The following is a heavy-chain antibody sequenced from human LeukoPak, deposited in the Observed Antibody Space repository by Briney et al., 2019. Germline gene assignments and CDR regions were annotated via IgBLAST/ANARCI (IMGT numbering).Heavy chain of an antibody. Sequence: GGSLRLSCAASGFTFSTYGMRWVRQAPGKGLEWVAFIRSDGINKYYADSVKGRFTISRDNSKNTLYLQMNSLRAEDTAVYYCAKDRYSSSWTTPLGYYFDYWGQGTLVTVSS. CDR3: AKDRYSSSWTTPLGYYFDY. CDR2: IRSDGINK. CDR1: GFTFSTYG. J-gene: IGHJ4*02. V-gene: IGHV3-30*02. D-gene: IGHD6-13*01.